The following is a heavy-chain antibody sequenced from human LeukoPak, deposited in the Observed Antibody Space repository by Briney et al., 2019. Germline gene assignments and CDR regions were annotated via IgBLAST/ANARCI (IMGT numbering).Heavy chain of an antibody. CDR2: ISGDGGST. CDR3: AKDKGDGEYVDY. V-gene: IGHV3-43*02. J-gene: IGHJ4*02. Sequence: GGSLRLSCAASGFTFDDYAMLCVRHGPGKGLEWVSLISGDGGSTYYGDSVKGRFTISRDNSKNSLYLEMNSLRIEDTGLYYCAKDKGDGEYVDYWGQGTLVTVSS. CDR1: GFTFDDYA. D-gene: IGHD5-24*01.